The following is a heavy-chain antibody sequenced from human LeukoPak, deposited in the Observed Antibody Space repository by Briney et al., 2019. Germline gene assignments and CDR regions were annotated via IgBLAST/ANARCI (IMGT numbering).Heavy chain of an antibody. V-gene: IGHV4-30-2*01. D-gene: IGHD3-22*01. Sequence: NTSETLPLTCAVSGGSISSGGYSWSWIRQPPGKGLEWIGYIYHSGSTYYNPSLKSRVTISVDRSKNQFSLKLSSVTAADTAVYYCASSSGYYLYYFDYWGQGTLVTVSS. J-gene: IGHJ4*02. CDR3: ASSSGYYLYYFDY. CDR1: GGSISSGGYS. CDR2: IYHSGST.